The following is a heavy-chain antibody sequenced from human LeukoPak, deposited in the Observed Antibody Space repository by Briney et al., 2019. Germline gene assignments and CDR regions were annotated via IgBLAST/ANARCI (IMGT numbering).Heavy chain of an antibody. CDR2: ISAYNGNT. CDR3: ARSKGRVVPAARGLYYMDV. V-gene: IGHV1-18*01. Sequence: ASVKVSCKASGYTFTSYGISWVRQAPGQGIEWMGWISAYNGNTNYAQKLQGRVTMTTDTSTSTAYMELRRLRSDDTAVYYCARSKGRVVPAARGLYYMDVWGKGTTVTVSS. J-gene: IGHJ6*03. CDR1: GYTFTSYG. D-gene: IGHD2-2*01.